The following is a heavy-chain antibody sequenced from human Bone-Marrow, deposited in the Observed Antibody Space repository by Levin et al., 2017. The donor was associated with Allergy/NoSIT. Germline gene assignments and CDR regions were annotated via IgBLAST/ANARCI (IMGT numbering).Heavy chain of an antibody. D-gene: IGHD3-22*01. Sequence: AASVKVSCKPSGYTFTDYRIYWVRQAPGQGLEWMGWMNPKSGDTNYAHRFQDSVAMTRDTSISTAYLELSRLRSDDTAVYYCARELYYYENSVYFSLAGDKWGQGTLVTVSS. V-gene: IGHV1-2*04. CDR2: MNPKSGDT. CDR3: ARELYYYENSVYFSLAGDK. J-gene: IGHJ4*02. CDR1: GYTFTDYR.